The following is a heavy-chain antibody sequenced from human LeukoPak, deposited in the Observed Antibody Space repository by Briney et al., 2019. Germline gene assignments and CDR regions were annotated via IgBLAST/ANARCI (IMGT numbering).Heavy chain of an antibody. J-gene: IGHJ4*02. CDR1: GGSISSYY. V-gene: IGHV4-59*08. CDR2: IYYSGST. Sequence: SETLSLTCTVSGGSISSYYWSWIRQPPGKGLEWIGYIYYSGSTNYNPSLKSRVTISVDTSKNQFSLKLSSVTAADTAVYYCAKGTAADDYWGQGTLVTVSS. D-gene: IGHD6-13*01. CDR3: AKGTAADDY.